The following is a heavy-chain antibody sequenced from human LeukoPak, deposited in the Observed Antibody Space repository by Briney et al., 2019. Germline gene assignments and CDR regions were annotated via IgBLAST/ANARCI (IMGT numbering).Heavy chain of an antibody. CDR2: INTNTGNP. CDR3: ARVRGGTLLWFGELLPTEDWFDP. CDR1: GYTFNSYA. Sequence: ASVKVSCKASGYTFNSYAMNWVRQAPGQGLEWMGWINTNTGNPTYAQGFTGRFVFSLHTSVSTAYLQISSLKAEDTAVYYCARVRGGTLLWFGELLPTEDWFDPWGQGTLVTVSS. D-gene: IGHD3-10*01. J-gene: IGHJ5*02. V-gene: IGHV7-4-1*02.